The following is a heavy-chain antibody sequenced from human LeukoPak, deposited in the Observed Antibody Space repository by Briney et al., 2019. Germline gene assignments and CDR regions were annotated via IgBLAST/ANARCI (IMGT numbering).Heavy chain of an antibody. CDR2: TYYSGST. Sequence: PSETLSLTCTVSGDSINSDYWNWIRQPPGKGLEWIGFTYYSGSTNYNPSLKSRVTISVDASRNHFSLKLNSVTAADTAVYYCARGAGYCSSTSCSTFDYWGQGTLVTVSS. CDR1: GDSINSDY. D-gene: IGHD2-2*01. V-gene: IGHV4-59*08. CDR3: ARGAGYCSSTSCSTFDY. J-gene: IGHJ4*02.